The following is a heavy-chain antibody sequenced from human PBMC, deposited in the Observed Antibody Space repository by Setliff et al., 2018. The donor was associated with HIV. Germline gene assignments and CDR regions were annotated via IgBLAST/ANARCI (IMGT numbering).Heavy chain of an antibody. CDR3: TNDEVGFPRITFIKVIIRV. D-gene: IGHD3-10*01. J-gene: IGHJ6*03. V-gene: IGHV3-66*02. CDR1: GFTVSSNY. CDR2: IYSNANT. Sequence: GGSLRLSCAPSGFTVSSNYMTWVRQAPGKGLEWVSVIYSNANTLYADSVKGRFTSSRDNSKNTLYLQMDNLRAEDTAVYYCTNDEVGFPRITFIKVIIRVWGKGTTVTVSS.